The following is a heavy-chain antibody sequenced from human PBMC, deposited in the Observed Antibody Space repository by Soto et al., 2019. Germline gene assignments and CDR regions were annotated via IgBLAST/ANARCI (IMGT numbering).Heavy chain of an antibody. CDR2: IT. CDR3: ARCWARMYGGSWNDYYDY. J-gene: IGHJ4*02. V-gene: IGHV1-18*01. Sequence: QVQLVQSGAEVKEPGASVKISCKTSGYTFANYGVTWVRQAAGQGLEWVGCITDDAHKFQGTVTMTRDTSRTTAYLELRSLKSADTSVYYYARCWARMYGGSWNDYYDYWGQGTLVTVSS. D-gene: IGHD1-1*01. CDR1: GYTFANYG.